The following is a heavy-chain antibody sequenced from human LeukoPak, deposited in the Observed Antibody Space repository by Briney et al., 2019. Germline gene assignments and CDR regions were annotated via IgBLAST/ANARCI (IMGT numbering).Heavy chain of an antibody. J-gene: IGHJ4*02. Sequence: PSETLSLTXTASGGSISSYYWSWIWQPPGKGMEWIGYIYYSGSTNYTPSLNSRVTISVDTSKSRFSLKLSSVTAADTAVYYCASQYYYGSGSYEYWGQGTLVTASS. D-gene: IGHD3-10*01. V-gene: IGHV4-59*01. CDR3: ASQYYYGSGSYEY. CDR2: IYYSGST. CDR1: GGSISSYY.